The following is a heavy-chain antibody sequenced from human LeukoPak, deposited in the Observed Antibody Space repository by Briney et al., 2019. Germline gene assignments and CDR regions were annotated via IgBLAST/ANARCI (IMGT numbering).Heavy chain of an antibody. CDR3: ARRESGSGSYYNGHFDY. CDR1: GFTFSSYW. Sequence: PGGSLRLSCAASGFTFSSYWMSWVRQAPGKGLEWVANIKQDGSEKYYVDSVKGRFTISRDNAKNSLYLQMNSLRAEDTAVYYCARRESGSGSYYNGHFDYWGQGTLVTVSS. CDR2: IKQDGSEK. J-gene: IGHJ4*02. D-gene: IGHD3-10*01. V-gene: IGHV3-7*03.